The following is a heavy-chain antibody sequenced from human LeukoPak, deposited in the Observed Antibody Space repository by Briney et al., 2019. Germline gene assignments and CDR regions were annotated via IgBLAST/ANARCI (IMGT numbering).Heavy chain of an antibody. V-gene: IGHV3-7*01. D-gene: IGHD6-6*01. CDR3: ARGVYEFDY. J-gene: IGHJ4*02. CDR1: GFTFSSYW. Sequence: GGSLRLSCAASGFTFSSYWMSWVRQAPGKRLEWVANMKEDGGEKYYVDSVKGRFTISRDNVKNSLYLQMNSLRAEDTAVYCCARGVYEFDYWGQGTLVTVSS. CDR2: MKEDGGEK.